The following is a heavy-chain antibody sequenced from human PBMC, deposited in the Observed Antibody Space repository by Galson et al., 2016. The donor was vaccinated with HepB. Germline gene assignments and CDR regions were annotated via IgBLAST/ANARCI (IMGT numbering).Heavy chain of an antibody. CDR1: GGTFSNLA. CDR3: ARSRGSTGGGNCYSGCWFDP. D-gene: IGHD2-15*01. V-gene: IGHV1-69*13. CDR2: IIPMFSKV. Sequence: SVKVSCKASGGTFSNLAITWVRQAPGQGLEWMGGIIPMFSKVTSAQKFQARVRITADESTSTAYMELSSLRSEDTAVYYCARSRGSTGGGNCYSGCWFDPWGQGTLVIVSS. J-gene: IGHJ5*02.